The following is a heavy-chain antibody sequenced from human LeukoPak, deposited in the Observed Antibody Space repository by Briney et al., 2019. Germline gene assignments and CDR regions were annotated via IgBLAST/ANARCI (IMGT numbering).Heavy chain of an antibody. D-gene: IGHD6-19*01. CDR3: AKEPGSGWYYFDY. CDR2: ISYDGSNK. CDR1: GFTFSRYG. Sequence: GRSLRLSCAASGFTFSRYGMHWVRPAPGKGLEWVAVISYDGSNKYYADSVKGRFTISRDNSKNTLYLQMNSLRAEDTAVYYCAKEPGSGWYYFDYWGQGPLVTVSS. V-gene: IGHV3-30*18. J-gene: IGHJ4*02.